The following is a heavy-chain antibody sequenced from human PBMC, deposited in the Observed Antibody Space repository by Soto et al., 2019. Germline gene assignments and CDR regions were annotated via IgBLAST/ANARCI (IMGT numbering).Heavy chain of an antibody. V-gene: IGHV4-31*03. CDR3: ARDGYCSGGSCYSGWFDP. CDR2: IYYSGST. Sequence: QVQLQESGPGLVKPSQTLSLTCTVSGGSISSGGYYWSWIRQHPGKGLEWIGYIYYSGSTYYNPSLNSRVTISVDTSKNQFSLKLSSVTAADTAVYYCARDGYCSGGSCYSGWFDPWGQGTLVTVSS. J-gene: IGHJ5*02. D-gene: IGHD2-15*01. CDR1: GGSISSGGYY.